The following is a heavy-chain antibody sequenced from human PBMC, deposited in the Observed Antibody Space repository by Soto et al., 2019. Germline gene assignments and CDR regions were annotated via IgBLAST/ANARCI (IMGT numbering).Heavy chain of an antibody. Sequence: QVQLQQWGAGLLKPSEPLSLTCAVYGGSFSGYQWSWIRQTTGKGLEWIGEINDSGNINYNPSLKSRVTILLDTPKKQISLKLSSVTAADSAVYYCARGVILWFGELSRRGGYHYYMDVWGKGTTVTVSS. V-gene: IGHV4-34*01. D-gene: IGHD3-10*01. CDR3: ARGVILWFGELSRRGGYHYYMDV. CDR2: INDSGNI. J-gene: IGHJ6*03. CDR1: GGSFSGYQ.